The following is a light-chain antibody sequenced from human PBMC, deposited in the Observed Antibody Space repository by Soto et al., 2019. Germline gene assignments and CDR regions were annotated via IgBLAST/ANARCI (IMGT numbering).Light chain of an antibody. Sequence: QSALTQPASVSGSPGQSITISCTGTSSDVGSYTLVSWYQQHPGKAPKLMIFEASKRPSGVSHRFSGSKSGNTASLTISGLQTEDEAHYYCAVRDDRLSGNWDWVFGGGTKLTVL. CDR3: AVRDDRLSGNWDWV. V-gene: IGLV2-23*01. CDR1: SSDVGSYTL. CDR2: EAS. J-gene: IGLJ3*02.